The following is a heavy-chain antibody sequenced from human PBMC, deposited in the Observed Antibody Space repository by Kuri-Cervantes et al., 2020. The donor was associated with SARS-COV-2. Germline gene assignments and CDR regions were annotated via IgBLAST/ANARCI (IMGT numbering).Heavy chain of an antibody. Sequence: GSLRLSCTVSGGSVNSGSCYWSWIRQPPGKGLEWIGDIFYSGRTNYNPSLKSRITMSVDTSKDQFSLKFTSVTAADTAVYYCARTQSGTLFGVVATFDSWGQGILVTVSS. CDR3: ARTQSGTLFGVVATFDS. D-gene: IGHD3-3*01. V-gene: IGHV4-61*01. CDR2: IFYSGRT. J-gene: IGHJ4*02. CDR1: GGSVNSGSCY.